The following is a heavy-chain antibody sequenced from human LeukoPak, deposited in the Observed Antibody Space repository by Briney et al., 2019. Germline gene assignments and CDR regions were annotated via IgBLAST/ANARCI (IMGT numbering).Heavy chain of an antibody. CDR1: GYTFTSYY. D-gene: IGHD3-22*01. J-gene: IGHJ3*02. V-gene: IGHV1-46*01. CDR2: INPSGGST. Sequence: RWASVKVSCKASGYTFTSYYMHWVRQAPGQGLEWMGIINPSGGSTSYAQKFQGRVTMTRDTSTSTVYMELSSLRSEDTAVYYCAADRSHYYDSLNAFDIWGQGTMVTVSS. CDR3: AADRSHYYDSLNAFDI.